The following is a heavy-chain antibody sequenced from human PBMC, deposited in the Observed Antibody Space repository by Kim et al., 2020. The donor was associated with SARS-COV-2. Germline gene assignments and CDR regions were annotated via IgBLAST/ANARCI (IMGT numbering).Heavy chain of an antibody. CDR3: AKDHDCSGGSCSLYFDY. Sequence: GGSLRLSCAASGFTFDDYAMHWVRQAPGKGLEWVSLISGDGGGTYYADSVKGRLTISRDNSKSSLYLQMNSLRTEDTALYYCAKDHDCSGGSCSLYFDYWGQGTLVTGSS. CDR2: ISGDGGGT. D-gene: IGHD2-15*01. J-gene: IGHJ4*02. V-gene: IGHV3-43*02. CDR1: GFTFDDYA.